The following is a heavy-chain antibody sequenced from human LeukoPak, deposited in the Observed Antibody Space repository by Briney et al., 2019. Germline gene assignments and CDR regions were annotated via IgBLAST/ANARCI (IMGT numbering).Heavy chain of an antibody. Sequence: ASVKVSCKASGYTFTSYYMHWVRQAPGQGLEWMGIINPSGGSTTYAQKFQGRVTMTRDTSTSTAYMDLSSLRSEDTAVYYCARQKVEWELLPWSAFDIWGQGTMVTVSS. CDR1: GYTFTSYY. CDR3: ARQKVEWELLPWSAFDI. J-gene: IGHJ3*02. D-gene: IGHD1-26*01. V-gene: IGHV1-46*01. CDR2: INPSGGST.